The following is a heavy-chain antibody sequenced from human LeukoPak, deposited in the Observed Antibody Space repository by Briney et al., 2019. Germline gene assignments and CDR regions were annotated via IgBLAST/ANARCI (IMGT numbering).Heavy chain of an antibody. Sequence: SVKVSCKASGYTFTGYYMHWVRQAPGQGLEWMGWINPNSGGTNYAQKFQGRVTMTRDTSISTAYMEPSRLRSDDTAVYYCARDSPNYDILTGQIDYWGQGTLVTVSS. V-gene: IGHV1-2*02. J-gene: IGHJ4*02. CDR1: GYTFTGYY. D-gene: IGHD3-9*01. CDR2: INPNSGGT. CDR3: ARDSPNYDILTGQIDY.